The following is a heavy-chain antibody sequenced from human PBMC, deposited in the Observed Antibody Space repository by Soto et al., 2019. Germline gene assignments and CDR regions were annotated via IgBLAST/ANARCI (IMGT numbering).Heavy chain of an antibody. Sequence: ESGGGAVQPGRSLRLSCAASGFTFSGYAMHWVRQAPGKGLEWVARVSYDGSYEYYADSVKGRFTISRDNSRNTLYLQLNSLRAEDTAVYYCASLNWTDSGGLFVHWGQGTLVTVSS. CDR3: ASLNWTDSGGLFVH. CDR2: VSYDGSYE. D-gene: IGHD1-1*01. J-gene: IGHJ4*01. CDR1: GFTFSGYA. V-gene: IGHV3-30*03.